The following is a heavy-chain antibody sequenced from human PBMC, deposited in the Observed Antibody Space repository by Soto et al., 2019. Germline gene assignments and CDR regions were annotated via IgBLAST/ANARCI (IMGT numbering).Heavy chain of an antibody. Sequence: GGSLRLSCAASGFTFSSYAMSWVRQAPGKGLEWVSAISGSGGSTYYADSVKGRFTISRDNSKNTLYLEVKSLRAEDTAVYYCALRYCSRTMCPPLNKYFYMDVWGRGTTVTVSS. CDR1: GFTFSSYA. J-gene: IGHJ6*03. D-gene: IGHD2-2*01. CDR3: ALRYCSRTMCPPLNKYFYMDV. V-gene: IGHV3-23*01. CDR2: ISGSGGST.